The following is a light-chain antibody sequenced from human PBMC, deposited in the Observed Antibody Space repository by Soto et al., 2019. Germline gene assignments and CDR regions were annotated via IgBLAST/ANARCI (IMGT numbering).Light chain of an antibody. CDR2: DSN. V-gene: IGLV1-40*01. CDR3: QSYGTSLSGIYV. CDR1: SSNIGAGQD. Sequence: QSVLTHPPSVSGAPGQRVTISCTGTSSNIGAGQDVHWYRQLPGAAPKFLISDSNNRASGVPDRFSVSKSGASASLAIPGLRAEDQADYSRQSYGTSLSGIYVFGTGTKVTVL. J-gene: IGLJ1*01.